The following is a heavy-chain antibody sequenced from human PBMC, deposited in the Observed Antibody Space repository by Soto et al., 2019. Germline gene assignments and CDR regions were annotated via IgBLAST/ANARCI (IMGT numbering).Heavy chain of an antibody. Sequence: ASVKVSCKASGYTFTNSGISWVRQAPGQRLEWMGRIIPILGIANYAQKFQGRVTITADTSASTAYMELSSLRSEDTAVYYCVRGIEDPWGQGTLVTVSS. V-gene: IGHV1-69*04. CDR3: VRGIEDP. CDR2: IIPILGIA. CDR1: GYTFTNSG. J-gene: IGHJ5*02.